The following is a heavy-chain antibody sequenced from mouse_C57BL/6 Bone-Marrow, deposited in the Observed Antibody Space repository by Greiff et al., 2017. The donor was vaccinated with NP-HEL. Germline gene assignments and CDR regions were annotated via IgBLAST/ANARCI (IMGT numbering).Heavy chain of an antibody. V-gene: IGHV5-6*01. CDR1: GFTFSSYG. D-gene: IGHD3-2*02. CDR3: ARQLRLRVDY. CDR2: ISSGGSYT. J-gene: IGHJ2*01. Sequence: EVQLVESGGDLVKPGGSLKLSCAASGFTFSSYGMSWVRQTPDKRLEWVATISSGGSYTYYPDSVKGRFTISSDNAKNTLYLQMSSLKSEDTAMYYCARQLRLRVDYWGQGTTLTVSS.